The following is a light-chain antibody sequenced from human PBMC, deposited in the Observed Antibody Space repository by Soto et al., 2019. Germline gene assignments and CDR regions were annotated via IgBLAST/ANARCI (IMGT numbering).Light chain of an antibody. Sequence: EIVMTQSPATLSVSPGERATLSCRASQTISNTFLAWYQQRPGQAPRLLIYGASGRAAGIPDRFSGSGSGTDFTLSISRLEPEDFAVYYCQQYGVSPTFGGGTKVDIK. J-gene: IGKJ4*01. CDR2: GAS. CDR3: QQYGVSPT. V-gene: IGKV3-20*01. CDR1: QTISNTF.